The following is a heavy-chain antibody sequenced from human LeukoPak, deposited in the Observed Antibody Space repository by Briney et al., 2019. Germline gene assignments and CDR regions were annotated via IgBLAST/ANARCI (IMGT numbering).Heavy chain of an antibody. D-gene: IGHD1-26*01. CDR2: IYYNGNT. CDR3: ARGRSNYYGMDV. Sequence: SETLSLTCSVSDGSINSYYWNWIRRPPGKGLEWIGYIYYNGNTNYSPSLKSRVTMSVDTSKNLFSLKVSPVTAADTAVYCARGRSNYYGMDVWGQGTTVTVS. V-gene: IGHV4-59*01. CDR1: DGSINSYY. J-gene: IGHJ6*02.